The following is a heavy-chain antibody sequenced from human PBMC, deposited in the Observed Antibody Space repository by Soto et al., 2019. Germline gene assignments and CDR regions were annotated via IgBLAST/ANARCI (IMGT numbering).Heavy chain of an antibody. CDR1: GYTITSYG. CDR3: ARDCDSGCHGGY. CDR2: ISAYNGNT. V-gene: IGHV1-18*01. D-gene: IGHD6-19*01. Sequence: ASVTVSCKASGYTITSYGISWVRPAPGQGLEWMGWISAYNGNTNYAQKLQGRVTMTTDTSTSTAYMELRSLRSDDTAVYYCARDCDSGCHGGYWGQGTLVTVSS. J-gene: IGHJ4*02.